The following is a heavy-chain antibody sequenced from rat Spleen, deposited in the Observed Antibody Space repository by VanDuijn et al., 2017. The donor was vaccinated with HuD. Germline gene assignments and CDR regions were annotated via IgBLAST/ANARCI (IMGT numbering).Heavy chain of an antibody. CDR2: ISNVGGDT. Sequence: EMQLVESGGGLVQPGRSMNLSCVASGFSFSSYYMAWVRQAPTKGLEWVASISNVGGDTHYRDSVKGRFTVSRDNAKATLYLQMDSLRSEDTATYYCATDRVYGSYDYYVMDAWGQGASVTVSS. CDR3: ATDRVYGSYDYYVMDA. J-gene: IGHJ4*01. D-gene: IGHD1-3*01. V-gene: IGHV5-25*01. CDR1: GFSFSSYY.